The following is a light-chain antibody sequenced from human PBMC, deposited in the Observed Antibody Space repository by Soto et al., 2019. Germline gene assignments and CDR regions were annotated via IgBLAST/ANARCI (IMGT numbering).Light chain of an antibody. CDR3: MPGPKGPYT. V-gene: IGKV2-30*01. CDR2: QVS. J-gene: IGKJ2*01. Sequence: VMTKYQLSLAVTLGHPASMSCKSSQSVVYSDGNTYLNWFLQRPGQSPRRLIYQVSNRDSGVPARFSGSGSGTDFPLKISRVEAEDVGDYYCMPGPKGPYTFGQRTKVDI. CDR1: QSVVYSDGNTY.